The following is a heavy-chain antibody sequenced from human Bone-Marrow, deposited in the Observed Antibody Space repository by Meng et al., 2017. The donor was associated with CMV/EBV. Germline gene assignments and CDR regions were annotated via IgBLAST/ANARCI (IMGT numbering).Heavy chain of an antibody. Sequence: GGSLRLSCAASGFTFNNYDMSWVRQAPGKGLEWVAGISSTGGSTYYADAVKGRFAISRDNSKNMVHLQMNSLRGEDTAEYYCAKGRGGFFYYGVDVWGQGNTVTVSS. V-gene: IGHV3-23*01. CDR2: ISSTGGST. J-gene: IGHJ6*02. CDR3: AKGRGGFFYYGVDV. CDR1: GFTFNNYD. D-gene: IGHD1-26*01.